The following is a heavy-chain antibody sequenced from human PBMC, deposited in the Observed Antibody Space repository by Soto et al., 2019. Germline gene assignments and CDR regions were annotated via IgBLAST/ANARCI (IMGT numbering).Heavy chain of an antibody. D-gene: IGHD3-22*01. CDR1: GGSISSSSYY. Sequence: SETLSLTCTVSGGSISSSSYYWGWIRQPPGKGLEWIGSIYYSGSTNYNPSLKSRITISVDTSKNQFSLKLSSVTAADTAVYYCARQEYYYDSSGYYTYWGQGTLVTVSS. J-gene: IGHJ4*02. CDR3: ARQEYYYDSSGYYTY. V-gene: IGHV4-39*01. CDR2: IYYSGST.